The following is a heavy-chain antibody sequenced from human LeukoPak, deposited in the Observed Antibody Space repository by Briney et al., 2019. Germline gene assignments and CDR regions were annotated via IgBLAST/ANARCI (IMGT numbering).Heavy chain of an antibody. D-gene: IGHD2-2*01. CDR1: GYTFTGYY. J-gene: IGHJ5*02. Sequence: ASVKVSCKASGYTFTGYYMHWVRQAPGQGLEWMGWINPNSGGTNYAQKFQGRVTMTRDTSISTAYMELSRLRSDDTAVYYCARDLGRAYCSSTSCYSHWFDPWGQGTLVTVSS. CDR2: INPNSGGT. CDR3: ARDLGRAYCSSTSCYSHWFDP. V-gene: IGHV1-2*02.